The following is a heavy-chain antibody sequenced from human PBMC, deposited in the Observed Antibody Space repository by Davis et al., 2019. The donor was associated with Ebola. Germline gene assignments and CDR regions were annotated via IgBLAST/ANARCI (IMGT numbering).Heavy chain of an antibody. CDR2: FGTGGDT. J-gene: IGHJ3*02. CDR3: VKDSSNIWFDI. Sequence: GGSLRLPCDTSGFIFRNYVMSWVRQAPGKGLEWVSSFGTGGDTYYADSVKGRFAISRDNSRGTLYLQMNSLRVEDSAIYYCVKDSSNIWFDIWGQGTLVTVSS. D-gene: IGHD2/OR15-2a*01. CDR1: GFIFRNYV. V-gene: IGHV3-23*01.